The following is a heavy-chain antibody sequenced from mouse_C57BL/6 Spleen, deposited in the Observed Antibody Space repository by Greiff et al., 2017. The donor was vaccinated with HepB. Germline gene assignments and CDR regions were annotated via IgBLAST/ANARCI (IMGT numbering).Heavy chain of an antibody. CDR3: AIEDLTDGYDGRPLAY. J-gene: IGHJ3*01. CDR1: GYTFTSYW. CDR2: IHPSDSDT. Sequence: VQLQQSGAELVKPGASVKVSCKASGYTFTSYWMHWVKQRPGQGLEWIGRIHPSDSDTNYNQKFKGKATLTVDKSSSTAYMQLSSLTSEDSAVYYGAIEDLTDGYDGRPLAYWGQGTLVTVSA. D-gene: IGHD2-2*01. V-gene: IGHV1-74*01.